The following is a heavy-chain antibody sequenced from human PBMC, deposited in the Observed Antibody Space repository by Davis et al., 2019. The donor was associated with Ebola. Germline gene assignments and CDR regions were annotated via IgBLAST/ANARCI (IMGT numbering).Heavy chain of an antibody. CDR1: GFTFSSYG. J-gene: IGHJ4*02. V-gene: IGHV3-23*01. D-gene: IGHD3-22*01. Sequence: GESLKISCAASGFTFSSYGMHWVRQGPGQGLEWVSTISGNGGNTYYADSVKGRFTVSRDNSKNTHYLQMSSLRAEDTAIYYCAKAKTPPGYYDSSGFYYWGQGTLVTVSS. CDR3: AKAKTPPGYYDSSGFYY. CDR2: ISGNGGNT.